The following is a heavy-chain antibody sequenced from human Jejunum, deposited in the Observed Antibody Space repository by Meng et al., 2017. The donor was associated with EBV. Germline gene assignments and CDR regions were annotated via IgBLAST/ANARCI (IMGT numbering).Heavy chain of an antibody. D-gene: IGHD1-1*01. CDR1: GFTFSKHW. Sequence: VQCGESGGGFVLPGSLLSILCAASGFTFSKHWMSWVRQAPGKGLEWIGRFQHETLYYAATIKGIFTISRDDSQNSLYLQMNSMKIDDTAVYYCIRNWKDDYWGQGTLVTVSS. CDR3: IRNWKDDY. V-gene: IGHV3-15*01. J-gene: IGHJ4*02. CDR2: FQHETL.